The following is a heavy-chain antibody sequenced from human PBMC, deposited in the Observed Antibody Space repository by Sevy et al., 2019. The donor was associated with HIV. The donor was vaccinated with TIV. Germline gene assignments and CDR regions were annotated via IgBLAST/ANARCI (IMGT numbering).Heavy chain of an antibody. V-gene: IGHV6-1*01. J-gene: IGHJ2*01. D-gene: IGHD2-2*02. CDR1: GDSVSTNSAA. CDR3: ARESGTISAGIQRYFDL. Sequence: KQSQTLSLTCAISGDSVSTNSAAWNWIRQSPSRGLEWLGRTYYRSKWFNEYAVPVKSRIIINPDTSKNQLSLQLNSVTPEDTAVYYCARESGTISAGIQRYFDLWGRGTLVTVS. CDR2: TYYRSKWFN.